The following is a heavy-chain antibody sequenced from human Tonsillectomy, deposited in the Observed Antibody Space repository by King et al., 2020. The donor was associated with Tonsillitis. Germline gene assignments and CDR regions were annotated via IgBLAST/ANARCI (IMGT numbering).Heavy chain of an antibody. J-gene: IGHJ3*02. CDR3: ARGSYWARAGAFDI. Sequence: QLVQSGGGLVKPGGSLRLSCAASGFTFSDYYMSWIRQAPGKGLEWVSYISSSSSYTNYADSVKGRFTISRDNAKNSLYLQMNSLRAEDTAVYYCARGSYWARAGAFDIWGQGTMVTVSS. CDR1: GFTFSDYY. CDR2: ISSSSSYT. D-gene: IGHD2-21*01. V-gene: IGHV3-11*05.